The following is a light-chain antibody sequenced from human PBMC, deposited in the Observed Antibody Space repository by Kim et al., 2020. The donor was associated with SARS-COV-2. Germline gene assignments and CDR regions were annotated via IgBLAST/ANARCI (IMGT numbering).Light chain of an antibody. J-gene: IGKJ4*01. CDR3: QQSYSTPPVT. CDR2: AAS. CDR1: QSISSY. Sequence: DIQMTQSPSSLSASVGDRVTITCRASQSISSYLNWYQQKPGKAPKLLIYAASSLQSGVPSRFSGSGSGTDFTLTISSLQPEDFATYYWQQSYSTPPVTFGGGTKVDI. V-gene: IGKV1-39*01.